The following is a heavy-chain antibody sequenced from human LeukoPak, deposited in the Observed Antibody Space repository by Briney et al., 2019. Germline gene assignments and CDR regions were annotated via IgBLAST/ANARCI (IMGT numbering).Heavy chain of an antibody. V-gene: IGHV3-64*01. D-gene: IGHD3-10*01. Sequence: GGSLRLSCAASGFTFSSYAMHWVRQAPGKGLEYVSAISSNGGSTYYANSVKGRFTISRDNSKNTLYLQMGSLRAEDMAVYYCARAMVRGVRSPMGYWGQGTLVTVSS. CDR3: ARAMVRGVRSPMGY. CDR1: GFTFSSYA. J-gene: IGHJ4*02. CDR2: ISSNGGST.